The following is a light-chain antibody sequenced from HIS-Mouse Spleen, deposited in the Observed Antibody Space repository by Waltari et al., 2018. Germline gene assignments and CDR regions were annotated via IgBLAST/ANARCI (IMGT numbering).Light chain of an antibody. V-gene: IGLV2-23*01. CDR2: EGS. J-gene: IGLJ2*01. CDR3: CSYAGSSTVV. Sequence: QSALTQPASVSGSPGQSITISCTGTSSDVGSYNLFSWYQQNPGKAPKLRIDEGSKLSSWFSNRFSGSKSGNTASLTVSVLQAEDEADYYCCSYAGSSTVVFGGGTKLTVL. CDR1: SSDVGSYNL.